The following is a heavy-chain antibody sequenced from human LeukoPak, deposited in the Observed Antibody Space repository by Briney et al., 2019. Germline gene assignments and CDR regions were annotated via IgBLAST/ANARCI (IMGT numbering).Heavy chain of an antibody. CDR3: AKDRVTRYSGYGLGDD. Sequence: GGSLRLSCAASGFTFSNYAMSWVRQAPGKGLEWVSVISGSGVSTYYADSVKGRFTISRDNSKDTLYLQMNSLRAEDSAVYYCAKDRVTRYSGYGLGDDWGQGTLVSVSS. D-gene: IGHD5-12*01. CDR1: GFTFSNYA. CDR2: ISGSGVST. J-gene: IGHJ4*02. V-gene: IGHV3-23*01.